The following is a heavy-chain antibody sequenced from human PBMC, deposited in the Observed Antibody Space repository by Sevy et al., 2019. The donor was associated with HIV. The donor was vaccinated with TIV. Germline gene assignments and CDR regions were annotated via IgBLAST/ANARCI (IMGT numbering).Heavy chain of an antibody. Sequence: SETLSLTCTVSGGSVSSNSYYWTWIRQPPGKGLEWIGYIHYSGSTNYHPSLKGRVTISVDTSENQFSLKLSSVTAADTAVYFCARVVTSPTMPVYYFDPWGQGTLVTVSS. CDR2: IHYSGST. J-gene: IGHJ5*02. V-gene: IGHV4-61*01. D-gene: IGHD2-2*01. CDR1: GGSVSSNSYY. CDR3: ARVVTSPTMPVYYFDP.